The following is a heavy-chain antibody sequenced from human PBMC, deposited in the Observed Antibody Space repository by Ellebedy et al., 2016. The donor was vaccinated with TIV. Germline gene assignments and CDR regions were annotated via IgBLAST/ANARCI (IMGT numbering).Heavy chain of an antibody. D-gene: IGHD6-13*01. J-gene: IGHJ4*02. CDR2: VNPYDDSI. V-gene: IGHV1-46*01. Sequence: AASVTVSCKASGYTLTGHYMHWARQAPGQGLEWMGRVNPYDDSIRYAKKFQGRVTVTRDTSTSTVYMELSSLRSEDTAVYYCAREAAAAGKNFDYWGQGTLVTVSS. CDR3: AREAAAAGKNFDY. CDR1: GYTLTGHY.